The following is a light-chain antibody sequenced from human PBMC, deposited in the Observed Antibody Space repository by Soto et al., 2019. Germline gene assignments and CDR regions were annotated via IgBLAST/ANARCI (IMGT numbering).Light chain of an antibody. CDR1: QSVSSTY. CDR2: GAS. V-gene: IGKV3-20*01. J-gene: IGKJ1*01. CDR3: QKYGSLTSST. Sequence: EIVLTQSPGTLSLSPGERATLSCRASQSVSSTYLAWYKQKPGQAPRLIIYGASSRATGIPDRFSGGGSGTDFTLTISRLEPEDFAVYYCQKYGSLTSSTFGQGTKVEIK.